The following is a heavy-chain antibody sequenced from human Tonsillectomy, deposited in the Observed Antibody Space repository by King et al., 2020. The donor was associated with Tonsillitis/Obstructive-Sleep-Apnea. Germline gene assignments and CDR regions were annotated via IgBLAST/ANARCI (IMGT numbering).Heavy chain of an antibody. CDR1: GYTFTWDY. J-gene: IGHJ4*02. D-gene: IGHD1-14*01. CDR3: ARDDVVGRYIDS. V-gene: IGHV1-46*01. CDR2: INPSSGVT. Sequence: QLVQSGAEVKTPGASVKVSCKASGYTFTWDYIHWVRQARGQGLEWMGIINPSSGVTTYAQKFQGRVTMTTDTSASTVYLVLSSLRSEDKAVYYCARDDVVGRYIDSWGQGTLVTVSS.